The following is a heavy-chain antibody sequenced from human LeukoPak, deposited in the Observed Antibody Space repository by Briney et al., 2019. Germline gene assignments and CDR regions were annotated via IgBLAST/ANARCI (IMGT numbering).Heavy chain of an antibody. CDR3: AKQQLTPALFDY. D-gene: IGHD6-13*01. Sequence: GGSLRLSCAASGFTFSRYWMSWVRQAPGKGLEWVSYISSSGSTIYYADSVKGRFTISRDNAKNSLYLQMNSLRAEDTAVYYCAKQQLTPALFDYWGQGTLVTVSS. CDR1: GFTFSRYW. J-gene: IGHJ4*02. CDR2: ISSSGSTI. V-gene: IGHV3-48*04.